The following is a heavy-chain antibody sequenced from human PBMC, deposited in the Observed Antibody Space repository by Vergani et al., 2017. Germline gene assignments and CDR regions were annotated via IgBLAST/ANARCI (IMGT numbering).Heavy chain of an antibody. CDR3: ARGRRTYYDMLTGFVGVSGWFDP. D-gene: IGHD3-9*01. CDR2: INHSGST. CDR1: GGSFSGYY. Sequence: QVQLQQWGAGLLKPSETLSLTCAVYGGSFSGYYWSWIRQPPGKGLEWIGEINHSGSTNYNPSLKSRVTISVDTSKNQFSLKLSSVTAADTAVYYCARGRRTYYDMLTGFVGVSGWFDPWGQGTLVTVSS. J-gene: IGHJ5*02. V-gene: IGHV4-34*01.